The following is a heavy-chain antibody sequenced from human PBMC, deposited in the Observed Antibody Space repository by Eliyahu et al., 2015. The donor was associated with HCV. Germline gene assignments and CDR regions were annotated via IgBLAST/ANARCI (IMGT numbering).Heavy chain of an antibody. D-gene: IGHD3-3*01. J-gene: IGHJ3*02. CDR2: IKQDGSKK. CDR3: AREYYDFWSGFLDAFDI. V-gene: IGHV3-7*03. CDR1: GFTFXTXW. Sequence: EVQLMESGGGSVQTGGSLRLSXVASGFTFXTXWMTWVRQXPGKGLEWVANIKQDGSKKYYVDSVRGRFTISRDNAKNSLFLQMNSLRAEDTAVYYCAREYYDFWSGFLDAFDIWGQGTMVTVSS.